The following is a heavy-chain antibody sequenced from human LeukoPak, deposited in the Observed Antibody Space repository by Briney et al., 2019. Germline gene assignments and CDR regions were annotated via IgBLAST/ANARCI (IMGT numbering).Heavy chain of an antibody. J-gene: IGHJ4*02. D-gene: IGHD3-16*01. V-gene: IGHV3-48*03. CDR1: GYTFSSYE. CDR3: ARDHPASLGEFVDY. CDR2: ISSSGSTI. Sequence: GGALRLSCAASGYTFSSYEINWVREAPREGLGCGSYISSSGSTIYYADSVKGRFTISRDNAKKSLYLQMNSLRAEDTAVYYCARDHPASLGEFVDYWGQGTLVTVSS.